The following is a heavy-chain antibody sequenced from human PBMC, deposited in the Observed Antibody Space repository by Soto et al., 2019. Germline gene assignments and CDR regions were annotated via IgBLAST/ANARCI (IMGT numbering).Heavy chain of an antibody. J-gene: IGHJ6*02. V-gene: IGHV1-24*01. D-gene: IGHD4-4*01. CDR1: GYTLTELS. Sequence: ASVQVSCKVSGYTLTELSMHWVRQAPGKGLEWMGGFDPEDGETIYAQKFQGRVTMTEDTSTDTAYMELSSLRSEDTAVYYCATLTTVTTFYCYRMDFCDQGTTDIVYS. CDR3: ATLTTVTTFYCYRMDF. CDR2: FDPEDGET.